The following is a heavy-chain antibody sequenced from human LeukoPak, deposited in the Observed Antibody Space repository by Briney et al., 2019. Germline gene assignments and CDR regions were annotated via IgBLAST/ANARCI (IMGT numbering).Heavy chain of an antibody. D-gene: IGHD2-2*01. J-gene: IGHJ4*02. Sequence: GGSLRLSCAASGFTFSSYAMSWVRQAPGKGLDWVSGISGSGGSTYYADSVKGRFTISRDNSKNTLYLQMNSLRAEDTAVYYCARARESRGVFDYWGQGTLVTVSS. CDR3: ARARESRGVFDY. CDR2: ISGSGGST. CDR1: GFTFSSYA. V-gene: IGHV3-23*01.